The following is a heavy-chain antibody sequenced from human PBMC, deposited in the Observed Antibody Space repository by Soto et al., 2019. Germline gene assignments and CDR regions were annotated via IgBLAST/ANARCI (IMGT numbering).Heavy chain of an antibody. CDR1: GFTFSSYA. CDR3: AKCRKEGYSSGWYSY. CDR2: ISGSGGST. D-gene: IGHD6-19*01. J-gene: IGHJ4*02. Sequence: GGSLRLSCAASGFTFSSYAMSWVRQAPGKGLEWVSAISGSGGSTYYADSVKGRFTISRDNSKNTLYLQMNSLRAEDTAVYYCAKCRKEGYSSGWYSYWGQGTLVTVSS. V-gene: IGHV3-23*01.